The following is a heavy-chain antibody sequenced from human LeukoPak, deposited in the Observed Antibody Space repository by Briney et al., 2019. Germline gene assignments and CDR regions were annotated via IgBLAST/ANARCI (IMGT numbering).Heavy chain of an antibody. CDR2: IKQDGSEK. CDR3: ARDCSSTSEQENAFDI. V-gene: IGHV3-7*01. D-gene: IGHD2-2*01. Sequence: GGSLRLSCVVSGFTFSSYWMSWVRQAPGKGLEWVANIKQDGSEKNYVDSVKGRFTISRDNAENSLYLQMNSLRAEDTAVYYCARDCSSTSEQENAFDIWGQGTMVTVSS. J-gene: IGHJ3*02. CDR1: GFTFSSYW.